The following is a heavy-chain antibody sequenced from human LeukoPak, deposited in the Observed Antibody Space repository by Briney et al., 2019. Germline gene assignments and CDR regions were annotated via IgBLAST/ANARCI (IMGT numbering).Heavy chain of an antibody. CDR2: INPNSGGT. Sequence: ASVKVSCKASGYTFTGYYMHWVRQAPGQGLEWMGWINPNSGGTNYAQKFQGRVTMTRDTSISTAYMELSRLRSDDTAVYYCARETQNSGSYWRGNWFDPWGQGTLVTVSS. CDR1: GYTFTGYY. J-gene: IGHJ5*02. D-gene: IGHD1-26*01. V-gene: IGHV1-2*02. CDR3: ARETQNSGSYWRGNWFDP.